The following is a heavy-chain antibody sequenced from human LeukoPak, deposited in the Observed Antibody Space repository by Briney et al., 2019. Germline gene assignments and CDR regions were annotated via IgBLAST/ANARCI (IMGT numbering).Heavy chain of an antibody. D-gene: IGHD5-18*01. Sequence: SETLSLTCTVSGGSISSGDYYWSWIRQPPGKGLEWIGFIYYSGSTYYNPSLKSRVTISVDTSKNQFSLKLSSVTAADTAVYYCASQGYSYGASPGYYYYMDVWGKGTTVTVSS. V-gene: IGHV4-30-4*08. CDR2: IYYSGST. CDR3: ASQGYSYGASPGYYYYMDV. CDR1: GGSISSGDYY. J-gene: IGHJ6*03.